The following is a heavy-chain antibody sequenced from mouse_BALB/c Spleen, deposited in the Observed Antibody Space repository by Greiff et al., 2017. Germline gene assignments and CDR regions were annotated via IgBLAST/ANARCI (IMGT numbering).Heavy chain of an antibody. Sequence: DVKLVESGGDLVKPGGSLKLSCAASGFTFSSYGMSWVRQTPDKRLEWVATISSGGSYTYYPDSVKGRFTISRDNAKNTLYLQMSSLKSEDTAMYYCAGSSLYWYFDVWGAGTTVTVSS. D-gene: IGHD1-1*01. V-gene: IGHV5-6*02. CDR3: AGSSLYWYFDV. CDR2: ISSGGSYT. J-gene: IGHJ1*01. CDR1: GFTFSSYG.